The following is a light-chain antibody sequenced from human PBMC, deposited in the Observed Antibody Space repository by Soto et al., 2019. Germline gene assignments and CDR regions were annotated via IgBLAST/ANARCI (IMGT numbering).Light chain of an antibody. CDR1: QSVSVY. CDR3: HQRQYWPPIT. CDR2: DAS. J-gene: IGKJ5*01. Sequence: EIVLTQSPGTLSLSPGERATLSCRASQSVSVYLDWYQQKPGQAPRLLISDASNRATGIPARFSGSGSGTDFTLTISSLEPEDFAVYYCHQRQYWPPITFGQGTRLEI. V-gene: IGKV3-11*01.